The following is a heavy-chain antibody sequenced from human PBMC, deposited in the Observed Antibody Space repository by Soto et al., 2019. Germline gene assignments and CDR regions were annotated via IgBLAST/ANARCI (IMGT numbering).Heavy chain of an antibody. CDR1: GYTFTGYY. V-gene: IGHV1-2*02. Sequence: QVQLVQSGAEVKKPGASVKVSYKASGYTFTGYYMRWVRQAPGQGLEWMGWINPDSGGTNYAQKFQGRVTMTRDTSISTAYMEQSRLTSDDTAVYYCASAYYDSSGYYYGGFDYWGQGTLVTVSS. CDR3: ASAYYDSSGYYYGGFDY. D-gene: IGHD3-22*01. CDR2: INPDSGGT. J-gene: IGHJ4*02.